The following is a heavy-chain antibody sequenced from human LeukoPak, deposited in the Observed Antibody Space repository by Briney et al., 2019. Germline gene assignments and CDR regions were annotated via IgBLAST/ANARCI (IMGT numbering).Heavy chain of an antibody. V-gene: IGHV3-21*01. J-gene: IGHJ6*03. CDR3: ARDGEQMVKDYYYYYMDV. CDR2: ISSSSSYI. CDR1: GFTFSSYS. Sequence: PGGSLRLSCAASGFTFSSYSMNWVRQAPGKGLEWVSSISSSSSYIYYADSVKGRFTISRDNSKNTLYLQMNSLRAEDTAVYYRARDGEQMVKDYYYYYMDVWGKGTTVTVSS. D-gene: IGHD5-18*01.